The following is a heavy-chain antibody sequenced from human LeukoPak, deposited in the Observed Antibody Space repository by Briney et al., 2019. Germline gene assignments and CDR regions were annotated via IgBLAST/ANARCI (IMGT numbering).Heavy chain of an antibody. CDR3: AKAYIVVVPAALGD. V-gene: IGHV3-30*02. Sequence: GGSLRLSCAASGFTFSSCGMHWVRQAPGKGLEWVAFIRYDGSNKYYADSVKGRFTISRDNSKNTLYLQMNSLRAEDTAVYYCAKAYIVVVPAALGDWGQGTLVTVSS. CDR2: IRYDGSNK. D-gene: IGHD2-2*01. CDR1: GFTFSSCG. J-gene: IGHJ4*02.